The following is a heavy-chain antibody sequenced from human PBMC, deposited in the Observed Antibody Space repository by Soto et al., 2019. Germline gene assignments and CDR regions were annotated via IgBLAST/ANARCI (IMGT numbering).Heavy chain of an antibody. V-gene: IGHV3-30*18. Sequence: LRLSCAASGFTFSSYGMHWVRQAPGKGLEWVAVISYDGSNKYYADSVKGRFTISRDNSKNTLYLQMNSLRAEDTAVYYCAKDLVSSGRFLEWSNPYYYYGMDVWGQGTTVTVSS. CDR3: AKDLVSSGRFLEWSNPYYYYGMDV. CDR2: ISYDGSNK. J-gene: IGHJ6*02. D-gene: IGHD3-3*01. CDR1: GFTFSSYG.